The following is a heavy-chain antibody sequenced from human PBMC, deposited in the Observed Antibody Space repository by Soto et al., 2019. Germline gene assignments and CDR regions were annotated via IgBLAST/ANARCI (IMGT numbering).Heavy chain of an antibody. J-gene: IGHJ6*02. V-gene: IGHV1-69*13. CDR2: IIPIFGTA. CDR3: ARDRFIVVVPADALDYYYYGIDV. Sequence: GASVKVSCKASGGTFSSYAISWVRQAPGQGLEWMGGIIPIFGTANYAQKFQGRVTITADESTSTAYMELSSPRSEDTAVYYCARDRFIVVVPADALDYYYYGIDVWGQGTKVTVSS. CDR1: GGTFSSYA. D-gene: IGHD2-2*01.